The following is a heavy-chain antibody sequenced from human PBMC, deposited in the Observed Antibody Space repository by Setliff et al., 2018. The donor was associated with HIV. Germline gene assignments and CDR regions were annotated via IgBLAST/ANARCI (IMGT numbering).Heavy chain of an antibody. D-gene: IGHD3-3*01. J-gene: IGHJ4*02. Sequence: PGGSLRLSCSASGFTLSSSAMHWVRQAPGKGLEYVSVISSNGERTYYADSVKGRFTISRDSSKNTLYLQMSSLRVEDTAVYYCVKPQRPYYDYLYYFDYWGQGTLVTVSS. CDR3: VKPQRPYYDYLYYFDY. CDR1: GFTLSSSA. CDR2: ISSNGERT. V-gene: IGHV3-64D*09.